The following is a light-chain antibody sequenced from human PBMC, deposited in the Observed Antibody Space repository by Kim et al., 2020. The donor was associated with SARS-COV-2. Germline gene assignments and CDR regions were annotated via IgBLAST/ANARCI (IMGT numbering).Light chain of an antibody. V-gene: IGKV1-9*01. Sequence: DIQLTQSPSFLSASVGDRVTITCRASQGISDYLAWFQQKPGKPPNLLIYAASTLQSGVPSRFSGSGSGTAFTLTISSLQPDDFATYYFQPLNDYPLTFCAVTKVDIK. J-gene: IGKJ4*01. CDR3: QPLNDYPLT. CDR2: AAS. CDR1: QGISDY.